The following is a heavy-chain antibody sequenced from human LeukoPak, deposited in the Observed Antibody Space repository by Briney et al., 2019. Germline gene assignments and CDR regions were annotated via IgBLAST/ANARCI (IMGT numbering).Heavy chain of an antibody. CDR2: FDPEDGET. CDR1: GYTLTELS. CDR3: ATDRSLVLAGMDFDY. Sequence: GASVKVSCKVSGYTLTELSMHWVRQAPGKGLEWMGGFDPEDGETIYAQKFQDRVTMTEDTSTNTAYMELSSLRSEDTAVCYCATDRSLVLAGMDFDYWGQGTLVTVSS. V-gene: IGHV1-24*01. J-gene: IGHJ4*02. D-gene: IGHD6-19*01.